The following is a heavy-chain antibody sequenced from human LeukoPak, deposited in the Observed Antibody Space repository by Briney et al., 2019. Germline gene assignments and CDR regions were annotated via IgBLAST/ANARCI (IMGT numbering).Heavy chain of an antibody. CDR2: ISAYNGNT. D-gene: IGHD3-3*01. CDR3: ARGLEWLTRRHTWFDP. J-gene: IGHJ5*02. V-gene: IGHV1-18*01. CDR1: SYTFTNYA. Sequence: ASVKVSCKASSYTFTNYAFTWVRQAPGQGLESIGWISAYNGNTNYAQKLQGRVTMTTDTSTSTAYMELRSMRSDDTAVYYCARGLEWLTRRHTWFDPWGQGTLVTVSS.